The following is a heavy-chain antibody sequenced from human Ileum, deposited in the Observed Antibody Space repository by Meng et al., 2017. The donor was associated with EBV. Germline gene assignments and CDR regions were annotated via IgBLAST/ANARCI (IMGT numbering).Heavy chain of an antibody. D-gene: IGHD1-26*01. CDR1: GASVTSSGYY. J-gene: IGHJ4*02. CDR3: ARDLRVGGAFDY. CDR2: VNYNGDS. Sequence: GPGLVTPSETLSLTCTVSGASVTSSGYYWSWLRQSPGKGLEWLGYVNYNGDSTYNPSLKSRVTIFIDTSKKQFYLNLTSATAADTAIYYCARDLRVGGAFDYWGQGTLVTVSS. V-gene: IGHV4-61*08.